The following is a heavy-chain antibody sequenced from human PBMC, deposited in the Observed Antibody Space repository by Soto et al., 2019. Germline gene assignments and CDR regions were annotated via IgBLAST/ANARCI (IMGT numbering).Heavy chain of an antibody. J-gene: IGHJ6*02. CDR3: ARDPYYFFWSPYYPYAMDF. CDR2: ISAYNGNT. Sequence: ASVKVSCKASGYTYTSYGISWVRQAPGQGLEWMGWISAYNGNTNYAQKLQGRVTMTTDTSTSTAYMELRSLRSDDTAVYYCARDPYYFFWSPYYPYAMDFWGPGTTVTVSS. D-gene: IGHD3-3*01. V-gene: IGHV1-18*01. CDR1: GYTYTSYG.